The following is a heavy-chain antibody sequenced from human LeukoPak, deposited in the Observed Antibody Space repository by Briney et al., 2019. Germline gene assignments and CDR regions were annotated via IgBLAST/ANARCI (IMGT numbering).Heavy chain of an antibody. CDR3: AKTSRGWQNDAFDI. Sequence: GGSQRLSCAASGFKFSDHYIDWVRQAPGKGLEWVSAISGSGGSTYYADSVKGRFTISRDNSKNTLYLQMNSLRAEDTAVYYCAKTSRGWQNDAFDIWGQGTMVTVSS. D-gene: IGHD6-19*01. J-gene: IGHJ3*02. V-gene: IGHV3-23*01. CDR2: ISGSGGST. CDR1: GFKFSDHY.